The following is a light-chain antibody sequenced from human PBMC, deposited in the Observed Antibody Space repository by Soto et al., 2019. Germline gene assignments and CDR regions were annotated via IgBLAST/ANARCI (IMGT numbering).Light chain of an antibody. CDR2: RAS. CDR3: QQRSNSIT. V-gene: IGKV3-11*01. Sequence: EIVLTQSPGTLSLSPGERATLSCRASQTVNNNYVAWYQQKPGQAPRLLIFRASNKATGIPDRFSGSGSGTEFTLTISSLEPEDFAVYYCQQRSNSITFGQGTRLE. CDR1: QTVNNNY. J-gene: IGKJ5*01.